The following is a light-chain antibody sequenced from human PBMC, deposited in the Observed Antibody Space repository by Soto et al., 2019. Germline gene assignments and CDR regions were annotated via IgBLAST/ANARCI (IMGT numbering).Light chain of an antibody. V-gene: IGKV4-1*01. Sequence: EIVMTQPPDSLAVSLGERATINCKSSQSVLYSSNNKNYLAWYQQKPGQPPKALIYWASTRESGVPDRFSGSGSGTDFTLTISSLQAEDVAVYYCQQYYTTPWTLGQGTKVDIK. CDR1: QSVLYSSNNKNY. J-gene: IGKJ1*01. CDR3: QQYYTTPWT. CDR2: WAS.